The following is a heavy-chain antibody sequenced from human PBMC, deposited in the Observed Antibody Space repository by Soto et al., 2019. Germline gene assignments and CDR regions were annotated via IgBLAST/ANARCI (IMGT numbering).Heavy chain of an antibody. V-gene: IGHV1-18*01. CDR2: FSPYNGNA. J-gene: IGHJ4*02. CDR3: ARVGDYYGSGSYEDY. D-gene: IGHD3-10*01. CDR1: GYTFSNYG. Sequence: QVQLEQSGAEVKKPGASVKVSGKASGYTFSNYGISWVRQAPGQGPEWMGWFSPYNGNANYVQKFQGRVTMTTDTSTSTAYMELRSLRSDDTAVYYCARVGDYYGSGSYEDYWGQGTLVTVSS.